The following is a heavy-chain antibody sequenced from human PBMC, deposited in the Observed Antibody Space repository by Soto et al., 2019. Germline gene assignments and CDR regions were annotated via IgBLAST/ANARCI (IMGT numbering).Heavy chain of an antibody. Sequence: GGSLRLSCAASGFTFSSYGMHWVRQAPGKGLEWVAFIWHDGGNKFYAESVKGRFTISRDNSKNTAYLQMNSLKTEDTAVYYCTTDYDFWSGYWSHYYGMDVWGQGTTVTVYS. D-gene: IGHD3-3*01. CDR1: GFTFSSYG. V-gene: IGHV3-30*02. CDR3: TTDYDFWSGYWSHYYGMDV. J-gene: IGHJ6*02. CDR2: IWHDGGNK.